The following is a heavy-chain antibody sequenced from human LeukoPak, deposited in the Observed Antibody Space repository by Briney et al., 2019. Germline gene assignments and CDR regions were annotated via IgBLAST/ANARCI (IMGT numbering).Heavy chain of an antibody. Sequence: ASVKVSCKASGYTFTSDGISWVRQAPGQGLEWMGWISAYNGNTNYAQKLQGRVTMTTDTSTSTAYMELRSLRSDDTAVYYCARDIVVVPAAIGPAFDIWGQGTMVTVSS. D-gene: IGHD2-2*02. J-gene: IGHJ3*02. CDR2: ISAYNGNT. V-gene: IGHV1-18*01. CDR1: GYTFTSDG. CDR3: ARDIVVVPAAIGPAFDI.